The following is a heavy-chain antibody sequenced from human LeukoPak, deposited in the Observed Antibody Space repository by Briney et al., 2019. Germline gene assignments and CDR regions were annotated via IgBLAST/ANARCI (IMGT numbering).Heavy chain of an antibody. J-gene: IGHJ4*02. CDR3: AGSSSNSEYDY. V-gene: IGHV5-51*01. Sequence: ESLKISCKGSGYSFTNYWIGWVRQMPGKGLEWMGIIYPGDSHTRYSPSFQGQVTISADKSISTAYLQWSSLKASDTAMYYCAGSSSNSEYDYWGQGTLVTVSS. CDR2: IYPGDSHT. CDR1: GYSFTNYW. D-gene: IGHD2-2*01.